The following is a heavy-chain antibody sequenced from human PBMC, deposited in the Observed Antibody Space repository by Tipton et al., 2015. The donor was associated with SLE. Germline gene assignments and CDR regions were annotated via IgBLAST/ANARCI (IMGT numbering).Heavy chain of an antibody. CDR3: ARKGFPRAFDI. Sequence: TLSLTCAVYGGSFSGYYWSWIRQPPGKGLEWIGEINDSGSTYYNPSLKSRVTISVDTSKNQFSLKLSSVTAADTAVYYCARKGFPRAFDIWGQGTMVTVSS. J-gene: IGHJ3*02. D-gene: IGHD2-15*01. CDR2: INDSGST. V-gene: IGHV4-34*01. CDR1: GGSFSGYY.